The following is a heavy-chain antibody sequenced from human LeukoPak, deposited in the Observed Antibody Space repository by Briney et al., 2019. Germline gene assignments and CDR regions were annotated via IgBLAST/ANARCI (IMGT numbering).Heavy chain of an antibody. D-gene: IGHD1-14*01. CDR2: IYYSGST. V-gene: IGHV4-31*03. J-gene: IGHJ5*02. CDR1: GGSISSGGYY. Sequence: SETLSLTRTVSGGSISSGGYYWSWIRQHPGKGLEWIGYIYYSGSTYYNPSLKSRVTISVDTSKNQFSLKLSSVTAADTAVYYCARGSRIAGWFDPWGQGTLVTVSS. CDR3: ARGSRIAGWFDP.